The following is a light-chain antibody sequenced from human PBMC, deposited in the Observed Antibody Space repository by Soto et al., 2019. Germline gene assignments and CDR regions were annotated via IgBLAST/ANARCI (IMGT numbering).Light chain of an antibody. V-gene: IGLV2-14*03. J-gene: IGLJ1*01. CDR3: SSYKTSNPRQIG. CDR1: SSDVGGYNY. CDR2: DVT. Sequence: QSALTQPASVSGSPGQSITISCTGTSSDVGGYNYVSWYQHHPGKAPKLIIYDVTNRPSGVSNPFSGSKSGNTASLTISGLQPEDEADYYCSSYKTSNPRQIGFGTGTKVPVL.